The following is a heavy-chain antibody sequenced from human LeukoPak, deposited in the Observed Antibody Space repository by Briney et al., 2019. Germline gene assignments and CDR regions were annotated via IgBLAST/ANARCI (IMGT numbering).Heavy chain of an antibody. J-gene: IGHJ6*03. CDR1: GGSISSYY. D-gene: IGHD6-19*01. CDR3: ARVQWLVRPAYYYYYMDV. CDR2: IYTSGST. Sequence: SETLSLTCTVSGGSISSYYWSWIRQPAGKGLEWIGRIYTSGSTNYNPSLKSRVTMSVDTSKNQFSLKLSSVTAADTAVYYCARVQWLVRPAYYYYYMDVWGKGATVTVSS. V-gene: IGHV4-4*07.